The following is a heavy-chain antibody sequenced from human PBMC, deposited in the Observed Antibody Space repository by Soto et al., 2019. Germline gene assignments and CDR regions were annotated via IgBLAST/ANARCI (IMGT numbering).Heavy chain of an antibody. Sequence: QLQESGPGLVKPSQTLSLTCTVSGDSISSGDNYWSWIRQPPGKGLEWIGYIYYSGRSYYKPSLKIRVTMSVDTSKKQFSLTLTSVTAADTAVYYCARGGGFDSWGRGTLVTVSS. CDR3: ARGGGFDS. CDR2: IYYSGRS. J-gene: IGHJ4*02. V-gene: IGHV4-30-4*01. D-gene: IGHD3-16*01. CDR1: GDSISSGDNY.